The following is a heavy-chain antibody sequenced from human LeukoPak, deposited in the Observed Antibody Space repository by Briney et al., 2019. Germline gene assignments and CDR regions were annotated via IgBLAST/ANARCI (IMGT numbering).Heavy chain of an antibody. D-gene: IGHD3-22*01. J-gene: IGHJ4*02. CDR1: GLTFSSYA. V-gene: IGHV3-30-3*01. Sequence: PGGSLRLSCAASGLTFSSYAMHWVRQAPGKGLEWVAVISYDGSNKYYADSVKGRFTISRDNSKNTLYLQMNSLRAEDTAVYYCARGVYYYDSSPLYYWGQGTLVTVSS. CDR2: ISYDGSNK. CDR3: ARGVYYYDSSPLYY.